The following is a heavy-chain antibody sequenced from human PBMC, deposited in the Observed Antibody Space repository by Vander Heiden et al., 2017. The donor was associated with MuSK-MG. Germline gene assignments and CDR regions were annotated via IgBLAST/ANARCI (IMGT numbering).Heavy chain of an antibody. CDR3: ATSLEVPRLVVAAPDY. D-gene: IGHD2-8*02. CDR2: ISSSSSTI. V-gene: IGHV3-48*01. CDR1: GFPFSSYS. Sequence: EVQLVESGGGLVQPGGYLRLSCAASGFPFSSYSMTWVRQAPGKGLEWVSYISSSSSTISYADSGKGRFTISRDNAKNSRDLKMNSMRAEETAVYYCATSLEVPRLVVAAPDYWWHGTMVTVCS. J-gene: IGHJ4*01.